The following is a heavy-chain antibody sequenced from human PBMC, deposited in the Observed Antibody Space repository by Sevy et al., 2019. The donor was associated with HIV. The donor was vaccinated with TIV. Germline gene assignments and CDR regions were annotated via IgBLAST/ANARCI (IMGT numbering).Heavy chain of an antibody. CDR1: GFTFSTYW. D-gene: IGHD6-6*01. CDR2: IRQDGSGK. Sequence: GGSLRLSCAASGFTFSTYWMNWVRQAPGKGLEWVANIRQDGSGKNYVDSVKGRFTISRDNAGNSLFLELNSLKVEDTAVYYCATDLFSSSSADVFDIWGQGTMVTVSS. V-gene: IGHV3-7*01. CDR3: ATDLFSSSSADVFDI. J-gene: IGHJ3*02.